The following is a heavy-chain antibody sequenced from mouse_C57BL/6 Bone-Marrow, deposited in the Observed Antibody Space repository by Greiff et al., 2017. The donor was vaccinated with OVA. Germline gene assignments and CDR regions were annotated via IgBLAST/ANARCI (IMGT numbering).Heavy chain of an antibody. CDR2: ISYDGSN. J-gene: IGHJ2*01. V-gene: IGHV3-6*01. D-gene: IGHD2-14*01. CDR3: ARLVRLGYYFDY. Sequence: EVQRVESGPGLVKPSQSLSLTCSVTGYSITSGYYWNWIRQFPGNKLEWMGYISYDGSNNYNPSLKNRISITRDTSKNQFFLKLNSVTTEDTATYYCARLVRLGYYFDYWGQGTTLTVSS. CDR1: GYSITSGYY.